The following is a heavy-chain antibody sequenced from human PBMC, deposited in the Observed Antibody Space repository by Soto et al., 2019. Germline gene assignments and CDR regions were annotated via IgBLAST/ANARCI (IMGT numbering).Heavy chain of an antibody. D-gene: IGHD2-8*02. V-gene: IGHV1-58*01. Sequence: SVKVSCKASGFTFTSSAVQWVRQARGQRIEWIGWIVVGSGNKNYAQKFQEKVTITRDMSTSTAYMELSSLRSEDTAVYYGAAARGGLLGDYYYYGMDVWGQGTTVTVSS. CDR2: IVVGSGNK. CDR1: GFTFTSSA. J-gene: IGHJ6*02. CDR3: AAARGGLLGDYYYYGMDV.